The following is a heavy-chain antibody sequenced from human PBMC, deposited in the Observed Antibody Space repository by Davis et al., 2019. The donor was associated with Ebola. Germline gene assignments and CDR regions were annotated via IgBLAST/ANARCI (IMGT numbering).Heavy chain of an antibody. D-gene: IGHD5-18*01. J-gene: IGHJ2*01. CDR2: TRNKVKSYTT. CDR3: ARVEYNYGGWYFDL. CDR1: GFTFSDHY. Sequence: GESLKISCAASGFTFSDHYMDWVRQAPGKGLEWVGRTRNKVKSYTTEYAASVKGRFTISRDDSKNSLYLQMNSLKTEDTAVYYCARVEYNYGGWYFDLWGRGTLVTVSS. V-gene: IGHV3-72*01.